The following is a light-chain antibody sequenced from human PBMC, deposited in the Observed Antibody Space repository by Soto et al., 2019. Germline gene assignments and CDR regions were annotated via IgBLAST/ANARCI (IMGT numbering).Light chain of an antibody. CDR1: SSDVGAFNY. Sequence: QSVLTQPASVSGSPGQSITISCIGTSSDVGAFNYVSWYQHHPGKAPKLIIYDVTDRPSGVSTRFSASKSGNTASLTISGLQAEDEADYYCSSYTTRNTEVFGTGTKLTVL. CDR2: DVT. V-gene: IGLV2-14*03. CDR3: SSYTTRNTEV. J-gene: IGLJ1*01.